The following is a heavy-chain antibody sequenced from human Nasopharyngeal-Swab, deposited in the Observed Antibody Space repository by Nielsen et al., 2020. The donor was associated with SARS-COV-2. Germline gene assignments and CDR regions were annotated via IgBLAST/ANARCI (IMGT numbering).Heavy chain of an antibody. CDR2: IKSKTDGGTT. V-gene: IGHV3-15*01. J-gene: IGHJ3*02. D-gene: IGHD2-15*01. Sequence: GGSLKISCAASGSTFSNAWMSWFRRVPGKGLEWVGRIKSKTDGGTTDYAAPVKGRFTISRDDSKNTLYLQMNSLKTEDTAVYYCTTGPLGYCSGGSCSDAFDIWGQGTMVTVSS. CDR1: GSTFSNAW. CDR3: TTGPLGYCSGGSCSDAFDI.